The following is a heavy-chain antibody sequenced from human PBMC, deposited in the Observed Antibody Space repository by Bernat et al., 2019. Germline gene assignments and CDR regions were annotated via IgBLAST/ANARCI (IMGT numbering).Heavy chain of an antibody. CDR1: GFTFSSYS. CDR2: ISSSSSYI. CDR3: AKAPRYGDYVPHYWYFDL. J-gene: IGHJ2*01. D-gene: IGHD4-17*01. V-gene: IGHV3-21*04. Sequence: EVQLVESGGGLVKPGGSLRLSCAASGFTFSSYSMNWVRQAPGKGLEWVSSISSSSSYIYYADSVKGRFTISRDNAKNSLYLQMNSLRAEDTALYYCAKAPRYGDYVPHYWYFDLWGRGTLVTVSS.